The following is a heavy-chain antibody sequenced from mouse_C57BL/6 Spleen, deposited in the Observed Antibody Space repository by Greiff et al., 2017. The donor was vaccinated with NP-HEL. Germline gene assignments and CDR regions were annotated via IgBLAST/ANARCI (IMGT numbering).Heavy chain of an antibody. CDR2: IHPNSGST. Sequence: VQLQQSGAELVKPGASVKLSCKASGYTFTSYWMHWVKQRPGQGLEWIGMIHPNSGSTNYNEKFKSKATLTVDKSSSTAYMQLSSLTSEDSAVYCCARAYDGSSSDYWGQGTTLTVSS. D-gene: IGHD1-1*01. CDR3: ARAYDGSSSDY. CDR1: GYTFTSYW. V-gene: IGHV1-64*01. J-gene: IGHJ2*01.